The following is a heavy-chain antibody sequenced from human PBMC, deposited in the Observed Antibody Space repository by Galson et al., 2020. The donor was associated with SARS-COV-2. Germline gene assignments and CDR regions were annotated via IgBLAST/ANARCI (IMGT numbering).Heavy chain of an antibody. J-gene: IGHJ6*03. CDR1: GGSISSYY. CDR2: IYYSGST. CDR3: ARLCGGDCSYYYYYMDV. D-gene: IGHD2-21*01. V-gene: IGHV4-59*01. Sequence: SETLSLTCTVSGGSISSYYWSWIRQPPGKGLEWIGYIYYSGSTNYNPSLKSRVTISVDTSKNQFSLKLSSVTAADTAVYYCARLCGGDCSYYYYYMDVWGKGTTVTVSS.